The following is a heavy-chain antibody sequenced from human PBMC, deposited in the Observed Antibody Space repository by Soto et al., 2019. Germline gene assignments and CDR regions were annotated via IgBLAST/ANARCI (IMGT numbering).Heavy chain of an antibody. Sequence: PGGSLRLSCAASGFTFSSYGMHWVRQAPGKGLEWVAVISYDGSNKYYADFVKGRFTISRDNSKNTLYLQMNSLRAEDTAVYYCAKEHLYGSGRPLVYYFDYWGQGTLVTVSS. V-gene: IGHV3-30*18. CDR2: ISYDGSNK. CDR3: AKEHLYGSGRPLVYYFDY. J-gene: IGHJ4*02. CDR1: GFTFSSYG. D-gene: IGHD3-10*01.